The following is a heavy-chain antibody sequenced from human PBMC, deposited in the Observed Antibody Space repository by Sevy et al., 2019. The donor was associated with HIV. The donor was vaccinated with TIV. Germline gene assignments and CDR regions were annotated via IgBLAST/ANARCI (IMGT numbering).Heavy chain of an antibody. D-gene: IGHD3-10*01. CDR3: ARVRGDYYYYGMDV. Sequence: ASVKVSCKASGGTFSSYAISWVRQAPGQGLEWMGGIIPIFGTANYAQKFQGRVTITADESTSTAYMEPSSLRSEDTAVYYCARVRGDYYYYGMDVWGQGTTVTVSS. CDR1: GGTFSSYA. CDR2: IIPIFGTA. J-gene: IGHJ6*02. V-gene: IGHV1-69*13.